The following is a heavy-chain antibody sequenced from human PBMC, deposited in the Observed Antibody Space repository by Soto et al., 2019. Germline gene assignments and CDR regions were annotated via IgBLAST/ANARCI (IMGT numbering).Heavy chain of an antibody. J-gene: IGHJ6*02. D-gene: IGHD5-12*01. CDR2: IYYSGST. Sequence: PSETLSLTCTVSGGSISSYYWSWIRQPPGKGLEWIGYIYYSGSTNYNPSLKSRVTISVDTSKNQFSLKLSSVTAADTAVYYCARGGIVATIRLFDYYYYGMDVWGQGTTVTVSS. CDR1: GGSISSYY. V-gene: IGHV4-59*01. CDR3: ARGGIVATIRLFDYYYYGMDV.